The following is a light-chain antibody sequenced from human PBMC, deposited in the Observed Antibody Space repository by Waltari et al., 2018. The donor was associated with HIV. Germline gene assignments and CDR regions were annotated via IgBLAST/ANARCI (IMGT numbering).Light chain of an antibody. Sequence: EIVMTQSPATLSVSPGERATLSCRASQSVNSNLAWYQQKPGQAPRLLIYGASTRATGIPARFSGSGSGTEFTLTINSLQSEDFAVYYCQQYKNWAPGRTFGQGTKVEIK. CDR3: QQYKNWAPGRT. CDR2: GAS. J-gene: IGKJ1*01. CDR1: QSVNSN. V-gene: IGKV3-15*01.